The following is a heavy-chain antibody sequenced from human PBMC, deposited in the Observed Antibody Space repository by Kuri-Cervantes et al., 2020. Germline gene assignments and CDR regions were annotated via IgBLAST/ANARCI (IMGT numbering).Heavy chain of an antibody. CDR1: GFTFSDYN. J-gene: IGHJ6*03. CDR2: ISSRSTYI. V-gene: IGHV3-21*06. Sequence: GGSLRLSCAASGFTFSDYNMNWVRQAPGKGLEWVSSISSRSTYIYYADSMRGRFTMSRDNAKNSLYLQMNSLRAEDTAVYFCARSHLGAYYMDVWGEGTTVTVSS. D-gene: IGHD3-16*01. CDR3: ARSHLGAYYMDV.